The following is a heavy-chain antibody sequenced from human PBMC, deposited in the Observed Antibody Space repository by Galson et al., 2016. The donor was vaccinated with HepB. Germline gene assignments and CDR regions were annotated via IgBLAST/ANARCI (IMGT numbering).Heavy chain of an antibody. D-gene: IGHD1-26*01. J-gene: IGHJ3*02. CDR2: INPDSGVT. V-gene: IGHV1-2*02. CDR1: GYTFTGYY. CDR3: ARDRYSGSYYVGAFDI. Sequence: SVKVSCKASGYTFTGYYMHWVRQAPGQGLEWMGWINPDSGVTSYAQKFQGRVTTTRDTSISTVYMELSRLKSDDTAIYYCARDRYSGSYYVGAFDIGGQGTMVTVSS.